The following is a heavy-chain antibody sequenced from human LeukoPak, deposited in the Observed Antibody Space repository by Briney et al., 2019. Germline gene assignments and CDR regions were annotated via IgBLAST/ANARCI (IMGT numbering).Heavy chain of an antibody. CDR1: GGSISNYY. D-gene: IGHD2-21*02. Sequence: SETLSLTCTVSGGSISNYYWSWIRQPAGKGLEWIGRISASGNTNYNPSLKSRVTMSVDTSMNLFALKLSSVTAADTAVYYCARQGVATAIDYWGQRTLVNVSS. CDR3: ARQGVATAIDY. CDR2: ISASGNT. V-gene: IGHV4-4*07. J-gene: IGHJ4*02.